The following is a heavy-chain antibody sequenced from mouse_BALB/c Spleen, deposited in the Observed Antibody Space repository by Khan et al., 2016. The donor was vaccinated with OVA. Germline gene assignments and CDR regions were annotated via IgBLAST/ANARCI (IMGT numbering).Heavy chain of an antibody. CDR2: INPTSGYT. V-gene: IGHV1-7*01. CDR1: GYTFTTYW. J-gene: IGHJ2*01. Sequence: QVRLQQSGAELAKPGASVKMSCKASGYTFTTYWMHWVIQRPGQGLEWIGYINPTSGYTDYNEKFKDKATLSADKSSSTAYMQLGSLTSEDSAVYYCARDRIDYWGQGTTLTVSS. CDR3: ARDRIDY.